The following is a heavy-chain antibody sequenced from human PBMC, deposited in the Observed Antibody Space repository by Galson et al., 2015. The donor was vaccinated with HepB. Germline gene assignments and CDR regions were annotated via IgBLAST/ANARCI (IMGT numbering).Heavy chain of an antibody. CDR2: ISAYNGNT. D-gene: IGHD3-10*01. CDR1: GYTFTSYG. J-gene: IGHJ3*02. CDR3: ARDILWFGELLSGMAFDI. Sequence: SVKVSCKASGYTFTSYGISWVRQAPGQGLEWMGWISAYNGNTNYAQKLQGRVTMTTDTSTSTAYMELRSLRSDDTAVYYCARDILWFGELLSGMAFDIWGQGTMVTVSS. V-gene: IGHV1-18*04.